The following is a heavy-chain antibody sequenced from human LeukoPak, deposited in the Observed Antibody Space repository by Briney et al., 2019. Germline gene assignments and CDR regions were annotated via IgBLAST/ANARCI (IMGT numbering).Heavy chain of an antibody. CDR2: ISGSGGST. Sequence: GGSLRLSCAASGFTFGSYAMSWVRQAPGKGLEWVSAISGSGGSTYYADSVKGRFTISRDNSKNTLYLQMNSLRAEDTAVYYCAKSSGDIVATILAYYYYGMDVWGQGTTVTVSS. CDR3: AKSSGDIVATILAYYYYGMDV. CDR1: GFTFGSYA. D-gene: IGHD5-12*01. J-gene: IGHJ6*02. V-gene: IGHV3-23*01.